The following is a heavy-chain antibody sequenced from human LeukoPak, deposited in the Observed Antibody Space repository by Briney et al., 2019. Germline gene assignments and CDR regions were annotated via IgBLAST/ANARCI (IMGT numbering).Heavy chain of an antibody. V-gene: IGHV4-4*07. D-gene: IGHD5-18*01. J-gene: IGHJ4*02. CDR1: GGSISSYY. CDR3: ARDGSDTAMDY. CDR2: IYTSGST. Sequence: SETLSLTCTGSGGSISSYYWSWIRQPAGKGLEWIGRIYTSGSTNYNPSLKSRVTISVDTSKNQFSLKLSSVTAADTAVYYCARDGSDTAMDYWGQGTLVTVSS.